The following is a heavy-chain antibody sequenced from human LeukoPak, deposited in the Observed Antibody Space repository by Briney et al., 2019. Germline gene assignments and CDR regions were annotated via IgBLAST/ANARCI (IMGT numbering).Heavy chain of an antibody. V-gene: IGHV4-39*07. CDR1: GGSISSSSYY. J-gene: IGHJ6*03. CDR3: ARIRGQPLVARVYYYYYYMDV. Sequence: SETLSLTCTVSGGSISSSSYYWGWIRQPPGKGLEWIGSIYYSGSTYYNPSLKRRVTISVDTSKKQFSLKLSSVTAADTAVYYCARIRGQPLVARVYYYYYYMDVWGKGTTVTVSS. D-gene: IGHD2-8*02. CDR2: IYYSGST.